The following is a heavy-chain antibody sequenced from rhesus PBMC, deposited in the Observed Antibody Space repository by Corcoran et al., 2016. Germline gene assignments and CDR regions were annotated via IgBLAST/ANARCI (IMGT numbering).Heavy chain of an antibody. Sequence: VQLVESGGGLAKPGGSLRLSCASSGFTFSSSWMHWVRKAPGKWLEWISAMKRAGRSKYDADSVKGRFTSSRENAKNTRYLQMDGRRAEDTAFDYWAGTSYLWGQGVLVTVSS. J-gene: IGHJ4*01. V-gene: IGHV3-14*01. CDR3: AGTSYL. CDR2: MKRAGRSK. D-gene: IGHD2-39*01. CDR1: GFTFSSSW.